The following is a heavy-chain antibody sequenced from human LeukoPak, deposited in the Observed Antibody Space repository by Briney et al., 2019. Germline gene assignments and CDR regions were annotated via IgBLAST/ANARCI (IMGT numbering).Heavy chain of an antibody. CDR1: GGSISSSSYY. CDR3: ARSMVRGVPSTSHWFDP. Sequence: SETLSLTCTVSGGSISSSSYYWGWIRQPPGKGLEWVGYIYYSGSTYYNPSLKSRVTISVDTSKNQFSLKLSSVTAADTAVYYCARSMVRGVPSTSHWFDPWGQGTLVTVSS. D-gene: IGHD3-10*01. CDR2: IYYSGST. V-gene: IGHV4-39*01. J-gene: IGHJ5*02.